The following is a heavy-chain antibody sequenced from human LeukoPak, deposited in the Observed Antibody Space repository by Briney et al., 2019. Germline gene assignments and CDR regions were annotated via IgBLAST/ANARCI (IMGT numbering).Heavy chain of an antibody. CDR2: IDYNGNT. Sequence: PSETLSLTCDVSGDSISSHPWSWILQPPGKGLDYIGLIDYNGNTNYNPSLKSRVTISLDIFKNQFSLNLNSVSAADTAVYYCARLAKCDGNCYSFDLWGQGMLVTVSS. CDR3: ARLAKCDGNCYSFDL. V-gene: IGHV4-59*11. CDR1: GDSISSHP. J-gene: IGHJ4*02. D-gene: IGHD2-21*02.